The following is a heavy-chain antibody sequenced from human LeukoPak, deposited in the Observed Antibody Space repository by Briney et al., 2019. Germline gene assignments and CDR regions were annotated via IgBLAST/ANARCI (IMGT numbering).Heavy chain of an antibody. CDR3: ARATLRGDPFDF. CDR2: IFTSGNT. D-gene: IGHD2-21*02. CDR1: GDSLNSGNYY. V-gene: IGHV4-31*03. Sequence: SETLSLTCNVSGDSLNSGNYYWTWLRPRPGKGLEWIGYIFTSGNTYYNPSLKGRLLTSVDTSKSQFSLRLTSVTAADTAVYYCARATLRGDPFDFWGQGIQVTVSS. J-gene: IGHJ4*02.